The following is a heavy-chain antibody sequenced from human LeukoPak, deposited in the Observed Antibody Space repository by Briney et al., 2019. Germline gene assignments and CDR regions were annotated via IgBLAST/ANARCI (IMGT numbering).Heavy chain of an antibody. D-gene: IGHD5-18*01. V-gene: IGHV3-7*05. J-gene: IGHJ3*02. CDR3: ARDRGYSTFDI. CDR1: GFTFSTYW. CDR2: TNQDVSER. Sequence: GGSLRLSCAASGFTFSTYWMSWVRQAPGKGLKWVANTNQDVSERYNVDSVKGRFTISRDNAKNSLYLQKNSLTAEDTAVYYWARDRGYSTFDIWGQGTMVTVSS.